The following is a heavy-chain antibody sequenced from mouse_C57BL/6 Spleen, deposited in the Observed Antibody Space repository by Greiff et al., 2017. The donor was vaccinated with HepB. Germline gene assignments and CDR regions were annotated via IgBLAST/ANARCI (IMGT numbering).Heavy chain of an antibody. D-gene: IGHD2-5*01. CDR1: GFTLRSYA. V-gene: IGHV5-9-1*02. CDR3: TRGRYSNYDAMDY. J-gene: IGHJ4*01. Sequence: DVHLVESGEGLVKPGGSLKLSCAASGFTLRSYAMSWVRQTPVKRLEWVAYISRGGDYIYYADTVKGRFTISRDNARNTLYLQMSSLKSEDTAMYYCTRGRYSNYDAMDYWGQGTSVTVSS. CDR2: ISRGGDYI.